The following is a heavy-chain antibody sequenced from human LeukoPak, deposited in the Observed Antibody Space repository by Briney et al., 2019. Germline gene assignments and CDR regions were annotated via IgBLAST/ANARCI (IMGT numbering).Heavy chain of an antibody. CDR2: ISYDGGNK. V-gene: IGHV3-30-3*01. CDR1: GFTFSSYV. Sequence: PGRSLRLSCAASGFTFSSYVMHWVRQAPGKGLEWVAVISYDGGNKFYADSVKGRFTISRDNSRNTLYLQMNSLKVEDTAFYYCAKDRVEWFYYGSSGDFHDAFDIWGPGTMVTVSS. CDR3: AKDRVEWFYYGSSGDFHDAFDI. D-gene: IGHD3-22*01. J-gene: IGHJ3*02.